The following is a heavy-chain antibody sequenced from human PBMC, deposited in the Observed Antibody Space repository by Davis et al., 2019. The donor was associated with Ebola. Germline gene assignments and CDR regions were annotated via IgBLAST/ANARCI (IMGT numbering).Heavy chain of an antibody. CDR2: IFPGDSDT. CDR3: AGAPYYYYGMDV. Sequence: PGGSLRLSCKGSGYTFTTYWIVWVRQMPGKGLECMGIIFPGDSDTRYSPSFQGHVTISADKSISTAYLQWSSLKASDTAMYYCAGAPYYYYGMDVWGQGTTVTVSS. V-gene: IGHV5-51*01. J-gene: IGHJ6*02. CDR1: GYTFTTYW.